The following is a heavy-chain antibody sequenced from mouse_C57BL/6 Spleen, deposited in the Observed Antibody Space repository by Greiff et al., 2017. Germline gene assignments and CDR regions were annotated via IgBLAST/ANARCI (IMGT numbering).Heavy chain of an antibody. CDR2: ILPGSGST. Sequence: QVQLKESGAELMKPGASVKLSCKATGYTFTGYWIEWVKQRPGHGLEWIGEILPGSGSTNYNGKFKGKATFTADTSSNTAYMQLSSLTTEDSAIYYCARRWDAMDYWGQGTSVTVSS. J-gene: IGHJ4*01. CDR1: GYTFTGYW. CDR3: ARRWDAMDY. D-gene: IGHD1-1*01. V-gene: IGHV1-9*01.